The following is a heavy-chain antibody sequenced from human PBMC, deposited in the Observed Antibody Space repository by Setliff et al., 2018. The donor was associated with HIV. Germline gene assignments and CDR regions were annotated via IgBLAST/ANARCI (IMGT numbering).Heavy chain of an antibody. CDR2: ISAAGTI. CDR3: ARRVTGTTPRNAFDI. D-gene: IGHD1-7*01. Sequence: TLSLTCTVSGGSISSYYWSWIRQPAGKRLEFIGRISAAGTINYNPSLRSRVTLSVDTSENQFSLTVNSVTAADTAMYYCARRVTGTTPRNAFDIWGQGTMVTVS. CDR1: GGSISSYY. V-gene: IGHV4-4*07. J-gene: IGHJ3*02.